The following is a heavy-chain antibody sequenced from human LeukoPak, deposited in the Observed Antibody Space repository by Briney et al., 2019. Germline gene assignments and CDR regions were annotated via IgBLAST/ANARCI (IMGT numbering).Heavy chain of an antibody. CDR2: ISGSGGST. Sequence: GGSLRLSCAASGFSFSSYAMSWVRQAPGKGLEWVAAISGSGGSTYYADSVKGRFTISRDNSKNTLYLQMNSLRAEDTAVYYCARDHVLFDIWGQGTMVTVSS. CDR1: GFSFSSYA. CDR3: ARDHVLFDI. J-gene: IGHJ3*02. V-gene: IGHV3-23*01.